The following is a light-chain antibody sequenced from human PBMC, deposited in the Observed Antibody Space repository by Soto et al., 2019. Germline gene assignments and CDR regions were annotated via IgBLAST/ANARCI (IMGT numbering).Light chain of an antibody. CDR2: EGS. Sequence: QSVLTQPASVSGSPGQSITISCTGTSSDVGSYNLVSWYQQHPGKAPKLMIYEGSKRPSGVSNRFSGSKSGNTASLTVSGLQAEDEADYYCSSYAGSNSVVFGGGTQLTVL. V-gene: IGLV2-14*02. CDR3: SSYAGSNSVV. CDR1: SSDVGSYNL. J-gene: IGLJ2*01.